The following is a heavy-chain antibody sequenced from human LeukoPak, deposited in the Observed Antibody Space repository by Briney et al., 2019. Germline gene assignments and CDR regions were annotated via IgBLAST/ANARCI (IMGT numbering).Heavy chain of an antibody. D-gene: IGHD5-18*01. CDR3: AGGYSYGWLAFDY. Sequence: GGSLRLSCAASGFTFSSYGMHWLRQAPGKGLEWVAFIRYDGSNKYYADSVKGRFTISRDNSKNTLYLQMNSLRAEDTAVYYCAGGYSYGWLAFDYWCQGTLVTVSS. CDR2: IRYDGSNK. J-gene: IGHJ4*02. V-gene: IGHV3-30*02. CDR1: GFTFSSYG.